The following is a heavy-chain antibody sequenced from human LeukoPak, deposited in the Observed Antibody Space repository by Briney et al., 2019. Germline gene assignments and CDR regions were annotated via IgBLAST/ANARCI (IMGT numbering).Heavy chain of an antibody. CDR2: ISYDGSNK. V-gene: IGHV3-30*04. CDR1: GFTVSSYA. CDR3: AKDVEKYSGSYLGVFDI. Sequence: HAGGSLRLSCTASGFTVSSYAMHWVRQAPGKGLEWVAVISYDGSNKYYADSVKGRFTISRDNSKNTLYLQMNSLKAEDTAVYYCAKDVEKYSGSYLGVFDIWGQETMVTVSS. D-gene: IGHD1-26*01. J-gene: IGHJ3*02.